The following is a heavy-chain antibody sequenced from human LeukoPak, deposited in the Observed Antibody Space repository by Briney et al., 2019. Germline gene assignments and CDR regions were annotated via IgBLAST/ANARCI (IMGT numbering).Heavy chain of an antibody. V-gene: IGHV3-30-3*01. CDR3: ARDTLSYCGGDCYPDY. D-gene: IGHD2-21*02. J-gene: IGHJ4*02. CDR1: GFTFSSYA. CDR2: ISYDGSNK. Sequence: GRSLRLSCAASGFTFSSYAMHWVRQAPGKGLEWVAVISYDGSNKYYADSVKGRFTISRDNSKNTLYLQMNSLRAEDTAVYYCARDTLSYCGGDCYPDYWGQGTLVTVSS.